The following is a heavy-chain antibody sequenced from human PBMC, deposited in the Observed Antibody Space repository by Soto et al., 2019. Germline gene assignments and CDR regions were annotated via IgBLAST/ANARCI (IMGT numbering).Heavy chain of an antibody. D-gene: IGHD3-10*01. Sequence: EVKLLESGGGLIQPGGSLRLSCAASGFTFSNYAMSWVRRAPGKGLEWVSVISGGGDITYYADSVKGPFNISRDNSKNTLYLQMNSLGADYTAVYYCAKDPRVRGVVPYHFDYWGQGTLVTVSS. CDR2: ISGGGDIT. J-gene: IGHJ4*02. V-gene: IGHV3-23*01. CDR3: AKDPRVRGVVPYHFDY. CDR1: GFTFSNYA.